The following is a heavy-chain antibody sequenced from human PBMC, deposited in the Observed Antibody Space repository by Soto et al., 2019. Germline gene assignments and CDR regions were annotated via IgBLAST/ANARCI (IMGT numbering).Heavy chain of an antibody. CDR2: IIPIFGTA. CDR3: ARGGLQYSSSLAY. J-gene: IGHJ4*02. D-gene: IGHD6-6*01. CDR1: GGTFSSYA. V-gene: IGHV1-69*01. Sequence: SVKVSVKASGGTFSSYAISWVRQAPGQGLEWMGGIIPIFGTANYAQKSQGRVTITADESTSPAYMELSSLRSEDTAVYYCARGGLQYSSSLAYWGQGTLVTVPQ.